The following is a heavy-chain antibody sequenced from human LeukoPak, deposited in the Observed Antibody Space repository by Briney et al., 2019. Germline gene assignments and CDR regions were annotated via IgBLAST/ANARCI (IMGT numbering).Heavy chain of an antibody. Sequence: SGTLSLTCAVSGDSISDSDWWTWVRQPPGKGLEWIGEIRHSGSTNYSPSLKGRVTISIDKSKNQLSLKLSSVTAADTANYFCARARIPWNPADCWGQGTLVIVSS. V-gene: IGHV4-4*02. CDR1: GDSISDSDW. D-gene: IGHD1-1*01. CDR2: IRHSGST. CDR3: ARARIPWNPADC. J-gene: IGHJ4*02.